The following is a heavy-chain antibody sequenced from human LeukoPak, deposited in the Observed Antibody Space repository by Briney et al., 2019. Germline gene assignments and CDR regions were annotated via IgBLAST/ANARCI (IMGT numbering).Heavy chain of an antibody. Sequence: PSETLSLTCTVSGGSISSSSYYWGWIRQPPGKGLEWIGSIYYSGSTYYNPFLKSRVTISVDTSKNQFSLKLSSVTAADTAVYYCASLYGDYGPHFDYWGQGTLVTVSS. CDR1: GGSISSSSYY. J-gene: IGHJ4*02. CDR2: IYYSGST. CDR3: ASLYGDYGPHFDY. D-gene: IGHD4-17*01. V-gene: IGHV4-39*07.